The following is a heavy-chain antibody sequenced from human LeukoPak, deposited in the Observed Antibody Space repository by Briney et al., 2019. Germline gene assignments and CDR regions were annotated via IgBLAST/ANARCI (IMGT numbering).Heavy chain of an antibody. D-gene: IGHD6-13*01. CDR3: ARPTYSSSDMDV. CDR1: GYSFTSYW. V-gene: IGHV5-51*01. J-gene: IGHJ6*03. Sequence: GESLKISCKGSGYSFTSYWIGWVRPLPGKGLEWMGTIYPGDSDTRYSPSFQGQVTISLDKSISTAYLQWSSLKASGTAMYYCARPTYSSSDMDVWGKGTTVTVSS. CDR2: IYPGDSDT.